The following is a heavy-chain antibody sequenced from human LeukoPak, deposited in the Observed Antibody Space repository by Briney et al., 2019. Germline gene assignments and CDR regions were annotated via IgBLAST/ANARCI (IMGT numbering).Heavy chain of an antibody. CDR1: GGSISSSSYY. D-gene: IGHD2-21*02. CDR2: IYYSGST. CDR3: ARHERVYCGGYCYSYWYFDL. Sequence: SETLSLTCTVSGGSISSSSYYWGWIRQPPGKGLEWIGSIYYSGSTYYNPSLMSRVTISVDTSKNQFSLKLSSVTAADTAVYYCARHERVYCGGYCYSYWYFDLWGRGTLVTVSS. J-gene: IGHJ2*01. V-gene: IGHV4-39*01.